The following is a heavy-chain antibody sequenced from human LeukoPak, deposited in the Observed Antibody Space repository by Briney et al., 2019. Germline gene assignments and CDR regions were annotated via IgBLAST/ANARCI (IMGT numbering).Heavy chain of an antibody. V-gene: IGHV3-23*01. J-gene: IGHJ4*02. Sequence: GGSLRLSCAASGFTFSTYAMSWVSQAPGKGLEWVSAVSSGASSTYYADSVRGRFTISRDNSKNTLYLQMNSLSADDTAVYYCAKDARGSEGFWGQGTLVTVSS. CDR3: AKDARGSEGF. CDR1: GFTFSTYA. CDR2: VSSGASST. D-gene: IGHD3-10*01.